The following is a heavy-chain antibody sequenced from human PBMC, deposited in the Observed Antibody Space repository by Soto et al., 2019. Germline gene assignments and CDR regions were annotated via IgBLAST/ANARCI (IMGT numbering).Heavy chain of an antibody. J-gene: IGHJ6*02. CDR3: ARDLLQLIVVVIDYYGMDV. CDR1: GYTLTSYA. V-gene: IGHV1-18*01. Sequence: ASVKVSCKASGYTLTSYAMHWVRQAPGQGLEWMGWISAYNGNTNYAQKFQGRVTMTRDTSTSTVYMELSSLRSEDTAVYYCARDLLQLIVVVIDYYGMDVWGQGTTVTVSS. D-gene: IGHD3-22*01. CDR2: ISAYNGNT.